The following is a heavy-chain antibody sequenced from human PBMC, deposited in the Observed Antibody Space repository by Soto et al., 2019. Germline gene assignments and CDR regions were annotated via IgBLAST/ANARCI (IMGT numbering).Heavy chain of an antibody. CDR1: GYTFTSYY. Sequence: SVKVSCKASGYTFTSYYMHWVRQAPGQGLEWMGIINPSGGSTSYAQKFQGRVTMTRDTSTSTVYMELSSLRSEDTAVYYCARPHYDFWSGYPPADYYYMDVWGKGTTVTVSS. D-gene: IGHD3-3*01. CDR2: INPSGGST. J-gene: IGHJ6*03. V-gene: IGHV1-46*01. CDR3: ARPHYDFWSGYPPADYYYMDV.